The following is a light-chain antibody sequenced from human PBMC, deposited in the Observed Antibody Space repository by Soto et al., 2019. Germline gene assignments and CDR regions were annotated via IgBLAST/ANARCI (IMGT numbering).Light chain of an antibody. Sequence: IVSTKSAGRLSTSPGEGATLACMARQRFXTHYLAWYEQKPGQSPRLLXDAAATMATGIPERFSGSGSGTDFPLSISRLDPDYCAVYYCQHYDRSICTFGPGTKVDI. CDR1: QRFXTHY. V-gene: IGKV3-20*01. J-gene: IGKJ3*01. CDR2: AAA. CDR3: QHYDRSICT.